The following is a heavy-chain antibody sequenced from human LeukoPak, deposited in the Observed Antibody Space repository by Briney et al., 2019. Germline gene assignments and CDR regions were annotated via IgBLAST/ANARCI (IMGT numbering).Heavy chain of an antibody. V-gene: IGHV4-31*03. Sequence: PSETLSLTCTVSGGSISSGGYYWSWIRQHPGKGLEWIGYIYYSGSTYYNPSLKSRVTISVDTSKNQFSLKLSSVTAADTAVYYCAREVAARPLYYYYYMDVWGKGTTVTVSS. CDR1: GGSISSGGYY. CDR3: AREVAARPLYYYYYMDV. CDR2: IYYSGST. J-gene: IGHJ6*03. D-gene: IGHD6-6*01.